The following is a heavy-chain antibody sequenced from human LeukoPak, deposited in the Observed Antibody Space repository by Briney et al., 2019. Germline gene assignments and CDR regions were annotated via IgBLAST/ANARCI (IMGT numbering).Heavy chain of an antibody. CDR3: ARDISGVRFDY. CDR2: INPNNGGR. D-gene: IGHD3-10*01. CDR1: GGTFSSYA. Sequence: ASVKVSCKASGGTFSSYAISWVRQAPGQGLEWMGWINPNNGGRNYAQKFQGRVTMTTDTSINTAYMELSGLRSDDTGVYYCARDISGVRFDYWGQGTLVTVSS. J-gene: IGHJ4*02. V-gene: IGHV1-2*02.